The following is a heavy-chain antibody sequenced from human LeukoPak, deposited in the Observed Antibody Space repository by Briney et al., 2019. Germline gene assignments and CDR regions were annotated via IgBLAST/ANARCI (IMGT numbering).Heavy chain of an antibody. Sequence: GASVKVSCKASGYTVTSYGISWGRQAPGQGLEWMGWISAYNGNTNYAQKLQGRVTMTTDTSTSTAYMELRSLRSDDTAVYYCARSGTYYYDSSGYYSENTFDYWGQGTLVTVSS. CDR1: GYTVTSYG. CDR3: ARSGTYYYDSSGYYSENTFDY. J-gene: IGHJ4*02. CDR2: ISAYNGNT. D-gene: IGHD3-22*01. V-gene: IGHV1-18*01.